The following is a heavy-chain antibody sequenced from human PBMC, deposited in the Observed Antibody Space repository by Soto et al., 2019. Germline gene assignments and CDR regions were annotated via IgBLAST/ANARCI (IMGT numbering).Heavy chain of an antibody. V-gene: IGHV1-69*13. CDR3: ARVHWNYPGYGMDV. CDR2: IIPIFGTA. D-gene: IGHD1-7*01. J-gene: IGHJ6*02. CDR1: GGTFSSYA. Sequence: ASVKVSCKASGGTFSSYAISWVRQAPGQGLEWMGGIIPIFGTANYAQKFQVRVTITADESTSTAYMELSSLRSEDTAVYYCARVHWNYPGYGMDVWGQGTTVTVSS.